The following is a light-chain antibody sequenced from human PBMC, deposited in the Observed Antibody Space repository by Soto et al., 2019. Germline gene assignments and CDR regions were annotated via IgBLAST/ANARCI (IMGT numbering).Light chain of an antibody. J-gene: IGKJ3*01. CDR1: QGISSY. Sequence: IQLTQSPSSLSASVGDRVTITCRASQGISSYLAWYQQKPGKAPKLLIYATSTLQSGVPSRFSGSGSGTDFTLAISSLQPEDFATYYCQQFDSYPRTFGPGTSVDIK. CDR3: QQFDSYPRT. CDR2: ATS. V-gene: IGKV1-9*01.